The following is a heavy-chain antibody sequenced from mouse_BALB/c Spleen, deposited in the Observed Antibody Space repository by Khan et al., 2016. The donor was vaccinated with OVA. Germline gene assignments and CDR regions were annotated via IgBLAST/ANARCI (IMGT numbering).Heavy chain of an antibody. CDR3: ARVRTDY. V-gene: IGHV1-7*01. Sequence: VQLQQSGAELAKPGASVKMSCKASGYTFASYWMHWIKQRPGQGLEWIGYINPSTGYTEYNQKFTDKAPLHAAKSSSTAYMQLSSLTSEDSSVYYCARVRTDYWGQGTTLTVSS. J-gene: IGHJ2*01. D-gene: IGHD1-1*01. CDR1: GYTFASYW. CDR2: INPSTGYT.